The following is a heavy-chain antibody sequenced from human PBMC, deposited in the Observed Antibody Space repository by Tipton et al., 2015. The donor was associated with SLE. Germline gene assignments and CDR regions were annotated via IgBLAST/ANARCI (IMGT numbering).Heavy chain of an antibody. D-gene: IGHD7-27*01. J-gene: IGHJ4*02. CDR1: GFTFSNYA. Sequence: SLRLSCAASGFTFSNYALSWVRQAPGKGLEWVSIISGSGGSTYYADSVKGRFTISRDNSKNTLYLQMNSLRAEDTAVYYCAKDILTGKDYWGQGTLVTVSS. V-gene: IGHV3-23*01. CDR3: AKDILTGKDY. CDR2: ISGSGGST.